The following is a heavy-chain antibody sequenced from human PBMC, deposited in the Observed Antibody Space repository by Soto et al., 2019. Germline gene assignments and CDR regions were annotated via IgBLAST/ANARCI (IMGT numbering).Heavy chain of an antibody. J-gene: IGHJ4*02. CDR1: GYRFSSFW. V-gene: IGHV5-51*01. CDR3: ARYSEAGTTTTYFDY. D-gene: IGHD1-1*01. CDR2: IYPGDATT. Sequence: PGESLKISCKISGYRFSSFWIAWVRQKPGKGLEWMGIIYPGDATTIYSPSFQGRLTISVDMSISTAHLQWYDLKASDTAMYYCARYSEAGTTTTYFDYWGQGTLVTVSS.